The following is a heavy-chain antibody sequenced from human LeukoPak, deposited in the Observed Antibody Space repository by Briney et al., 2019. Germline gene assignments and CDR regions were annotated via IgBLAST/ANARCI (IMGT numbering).Heavy chain of an antibody. CDR3: ARSPWTVGAFDI. J-gene: IGHJ3*02. V-gene: IGHV4-4*07. Sequence: PLETLSLTCTVSGGSISSYYWSWIRQPAGKGLEWIGRIYTSGSTNYNPSLKSRVAVSVDTSKNQFSLKLSSVTAADTAVYYCARSPWTVGAFDIWGQGTMVTVSS. CDR2: IYTSGST. CDR1: GGSISSYY. D-gene: IGHD1-1*01.